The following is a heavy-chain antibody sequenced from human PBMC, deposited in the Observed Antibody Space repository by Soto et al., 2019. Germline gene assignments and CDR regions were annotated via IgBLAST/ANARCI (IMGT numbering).Heavy chain of an antibody. V-gene: IGHV3-23*01. CDR1: GFTFSSYA. CDR3: AKQRQIWFGEPNDAFDI. D-gene: IGHD3-10*01. Sequence: GGSLRLSCAASGFTFSSYAMSWVRQAPGKGLEWVSAISGSGGSTYYADSVKGRFTISRDNSKNTLYLQMNSLRAEDTAVYYCAKQRQIWFGEPNDAFDIWGQGTMVTVSS. CDR2: ISGSGGST. J-gene: IGHJ3*02.